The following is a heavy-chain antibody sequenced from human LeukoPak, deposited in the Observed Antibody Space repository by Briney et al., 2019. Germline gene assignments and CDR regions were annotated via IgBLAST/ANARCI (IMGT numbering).Heavy chain of an antibody. Sequence: GGSLRLSCAASGFTFSSYGMHWVRQAPGKGLEWVAVISYDGSNKYYADSVKGRFTISRDNSKSALYLQMNSLRAEDTAVYYCAKDLRYKLLRRDYYDYYGIDVWGQGTTVTVSS. J-gene: IGHJ6*02. CDR2: ISYDGSNK. CDR1: GFTFSSYG. D-gene: IGHD2-2*01. V-gene: IGHV3-30*18. CDR3: AKDLRYKLLRRDYYDYYGIDV.